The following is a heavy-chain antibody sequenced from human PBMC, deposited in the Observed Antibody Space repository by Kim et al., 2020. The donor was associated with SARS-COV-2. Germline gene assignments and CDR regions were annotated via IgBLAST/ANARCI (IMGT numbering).Heavy chain of an antibody. J-gene: IGHJ4*02. CDR2: FDPEAGER. D-gene: IGHD2-21*02. V-gene: IGHV1-24*01. CDR1: GDTLTEFS. Sequence: ASVKVSCKVSGDTLTEFSTLWVRQVPGKGLEWMGGFDPEAGERVYAQDFQDRVTMSEDTSTDTAYMELTSLRFDDTAVYYCATIPPSECGDDCYFRWGQGTLITVSS. CDR3: ATIPPSECGDDCYFR.